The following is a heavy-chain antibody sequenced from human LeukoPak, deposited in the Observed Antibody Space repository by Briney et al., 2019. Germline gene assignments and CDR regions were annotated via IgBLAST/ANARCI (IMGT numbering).Heavy chain of an antibody. D-gene: IGHD4-23*01. CDR3: ARVDNYGGNPPDY. Sequence: PGGSLRLSCAASGFTFNSYTMYWVRQAPGKGLEWVSSISSSTSYIYYADSVKGRFTTSRDNAKNSLYLQMNSLRAEDTAVYYCARVDNYGGNPPDYWGQGTLVTVSS. CDR2: ISSSTSYI. V-gene: IGHV3-21*01. CDR1: GFTFNSYT. J-gene: IGHJ4*02.